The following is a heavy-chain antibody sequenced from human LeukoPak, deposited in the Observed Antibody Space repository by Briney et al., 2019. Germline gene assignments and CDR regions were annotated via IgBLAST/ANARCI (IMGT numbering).Heavy chain of an antibody. D-gene: IGHD3-22*01. V-gene: IGHV1-18*01. CDR1: GYTFTSYG. Sequence: ASVKVSCKASGYTFTSYGITWVRQAPGQGLEWMEWFGAYNANTNYAQKLHGRVTMTTDTSTSTAYMELRSLRSDDTAVYYCASGGYDSSGYYVYFDYWGQGTLVTVSS. J-gene: IGHJ4*02. CDR2: FGAYNANT. CDR3: ASGGYDSSGYYVYFDY.